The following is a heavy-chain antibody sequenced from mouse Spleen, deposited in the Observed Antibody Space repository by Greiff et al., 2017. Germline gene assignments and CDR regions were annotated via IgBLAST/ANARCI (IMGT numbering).Heavy chain of an antibody. Sequence: LQESGAELARPGASVKMSCKASGYTFTSYTMHWVKQRPGQGLEWIGYINPSSGYTKYNQKFKDKATLTADKSSSTAYMQLSSLTSEDSAVYYCAINWDEGFAYWGQGTLVTVSA. CDR2: INPSSGYT. D-gene: IGHD4-1*01. CDR3: AINWDEGFAY. V-gene: IGHV1-4*01. CDR1: GYTFTSYT. J-gene: IGHJ3*01.